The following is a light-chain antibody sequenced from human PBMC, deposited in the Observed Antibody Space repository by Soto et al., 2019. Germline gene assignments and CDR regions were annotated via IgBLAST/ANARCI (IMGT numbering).Light chain of an antibody. J-gene: IGLJ1*01. Sequence: QSVLTQPPSVSGAPGQRVTISCTGCSSNIGAGYDVHWYQQLPGTAPKLLIYDNNNRPSGVPDRFSGSKSGTSASLAITGLQAEDEADYYCQSYDSSLSGSVCGTGTKVTVL. V-gene: IGLV1-40*01. CDR2: DNN. CDR1: SSNIGAGYD. CDR3: QSYDSSLSGSV.